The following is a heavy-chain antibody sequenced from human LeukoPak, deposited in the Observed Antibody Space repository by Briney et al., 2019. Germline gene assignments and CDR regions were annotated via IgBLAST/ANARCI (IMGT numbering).Heavy chain of an antibody. J-gene: IGHJ4*02. CDR1: GGTFSSYT. D-gene: IGHD2-2*02. CDR2: IIPILGIA. V-gene: IGHV1-69*02. Sequence: SVKVSCKASGGTFSSYTISWVRQAPGQGLEWMGRIIPILGIANYAQKFQGRVTITADESTSTAYMELSSLRSEDTAVYYCARVTSVGYMFDYWGQGTLVTVSS. CDR3: ARVTSVGYMFDY.